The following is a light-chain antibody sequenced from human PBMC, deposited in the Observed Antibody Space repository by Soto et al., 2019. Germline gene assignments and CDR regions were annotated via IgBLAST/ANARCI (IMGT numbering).Light chain of an antibody. J-gene: IGKJ4*01. CDR3: QQRSNWPPLT. V-gene: IGKV3-11*01. CDR1: PSVSSY. Sequence: EIVLTQSPATLSLSPGERATLSCRASPSVSSYLAWYQQKPGQAPRLLIYDASNRATGIPARFSGSGSGTDFTHTISSLEPEDFAVYYCQQRSNWPPLTFGGGTKVEIK. CDR2: DAS.